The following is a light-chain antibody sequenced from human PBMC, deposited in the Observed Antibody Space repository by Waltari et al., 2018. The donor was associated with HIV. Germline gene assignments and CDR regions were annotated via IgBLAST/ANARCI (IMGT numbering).Light chain of an antibody. CDR1: ELAKKY. J-gene: IGLJ2*01. CDR2: RDS. Sequence: SYELTQPSSVSVSPGQTARITCSGDELAKKYARWFQQKPGQAPVLVNYRDSERPSGIPGRFSGSSSGTTVTLSISGAQVEDEADYYCYFAADNKAIFGGGTRLTVL. CDR3: YFAADNKAI. V-gene: IGLV3-27*01.